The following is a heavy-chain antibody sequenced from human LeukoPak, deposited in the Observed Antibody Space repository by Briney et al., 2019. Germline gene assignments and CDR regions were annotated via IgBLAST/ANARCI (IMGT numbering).Heavy chain of an antibody. J-gene: IGHJ4*02. D-gene: IGHD5-18*01. V-gene: IGHV3-23*01. CDR3: AKDRGYNPLYYFDY. Sequence: GGSLRLSCAASGFTFSSYAMSWVRQAPGKGLEWVSAISAGGSTYYADSVKGRFTISRDNSKNTLYLQMNSLRAEDTAVYYCAKDRGYNPLYYFDYWGQGTLVTVSS. CDR2: ISAGGST. CDR1: GFTFSSYA.